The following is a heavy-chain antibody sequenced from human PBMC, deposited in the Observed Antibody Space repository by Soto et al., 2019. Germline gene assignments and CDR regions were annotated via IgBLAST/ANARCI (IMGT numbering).Heavy chain of an antibody. D-gene: IGHD6-13*01. CDR3: ARGSDGYSSSWYQRCDAFDI. CDR2: IGTAGDT. V-gene: IGHV3-13*01. J-gene: IGHJ3*02. Sequence: GGSLRLSCAASGFTFSSYDMHWVRQATGKGLEWVSAIGTAGDTYYPGSVKGRFTITRENAKNSLYLQMNILRAGDTAVYYCARGSDGYSSSWYQRCDAFDIWGQGTMVTVSS. CDR1: GFTFSSYD.